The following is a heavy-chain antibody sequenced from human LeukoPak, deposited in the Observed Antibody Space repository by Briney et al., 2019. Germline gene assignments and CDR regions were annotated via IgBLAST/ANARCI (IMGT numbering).Heavy chain of an antibody. J-gene: IGHJ6*03. CDR2: IKQDGSEK. CDR1: GFTFSSYW. V-gene: IGHV3-7*01. CDR3: AREGPFDYYYYYYMDV. Sequence: TGGSLRLSCAASGFTFSSYWMSWVRQAPGKGLGWVANIKQDGSEKYYVDSVKGRFTISRDNAKNSMYLQMNSLRAEDTAVYYCAREGPFDYYYYYYMDVWGKGTTVTVSS. D-gene: IGHD3-3*01.